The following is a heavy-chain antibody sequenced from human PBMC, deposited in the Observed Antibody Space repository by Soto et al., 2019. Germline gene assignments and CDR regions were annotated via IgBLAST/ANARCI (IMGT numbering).Heavy chain of an antibody. CDR2: INHSGST. D-gene: IGHD3-3*01. V-gene: IGHV4-34*01. Sequence: MTSEALSLTCAVYGGSFSGYYWSWIRQPPGKGLEWIGEINHSGSTNYNPSLKSRVTISVDTSKNQFSLKLSSVTAADTAVYYCARAPYYDFWSGPQSGASKPRDFDYWGQGTLVTVSS. J-gene: IGHJ4*02. CDR1: GGSFSGYY. CDR3: ARAPYYDFWSGPQSGASKPRDFDY.